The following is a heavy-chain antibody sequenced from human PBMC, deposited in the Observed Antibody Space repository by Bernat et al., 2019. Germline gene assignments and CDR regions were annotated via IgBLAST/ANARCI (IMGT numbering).Heavy chain of an antibody. Sequence: EVQLVESGGGLVQPGGSLRLSCAASGFTFSSYWMSWVRQAPGKGLEWVANIKQDGSEKYYVDSVKGRFTISRDNAKNSLYLQMNSLRAEDMAVYYCARDFTPYSSSFDYWGQGTLVTVSS. CDR3: ARDFTPYSSSFDY. J-gene: IGHJ4*02. CDR1: GFTFSSYW. D-gene: IGHD6-13*01. V-gene: IGHV3-7*03. CDR2: IKQDGSEK.